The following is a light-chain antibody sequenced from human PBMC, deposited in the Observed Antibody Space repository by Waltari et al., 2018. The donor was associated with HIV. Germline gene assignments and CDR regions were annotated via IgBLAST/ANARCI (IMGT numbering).Light chain of an antibody. CDR1: HHISNS. V-gene: IGKV1-33*01. J-gene: IGKJ2*01. Sequence: TQSPASLFASVGAIVTITCQASHHISNSLRWYQHKPGKAPKLLIYDASNLETGVPSRFSGSGSGTDFTFTINSLQPEDIATYYCQQCDNPMYTFGQGTNLEIK. CDR2: DAS. CDR3: QQCDNPMYT.